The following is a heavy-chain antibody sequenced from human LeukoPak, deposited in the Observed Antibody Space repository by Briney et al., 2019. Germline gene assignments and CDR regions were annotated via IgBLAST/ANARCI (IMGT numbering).Heavy chain of an antibody. CDR1: GFTFSSYA. CDR2: ITNSGGST. J-gene: IGHJ6*02. D-gene: IGHD2-15*01. CDR3: ARGGFKYNYYDAMDV. Sequence: PGGSLRLSCAASGFTFSSYAMSWARQAPGKGLEWVSAITNSGGSTYYADSVKGRFTISRDNAKNTLYLQMNSQRAEDTAIYYCARGGFKYNYYDAMDVWGQGTTVTVSS. V-gene: IGHV3-23*01.